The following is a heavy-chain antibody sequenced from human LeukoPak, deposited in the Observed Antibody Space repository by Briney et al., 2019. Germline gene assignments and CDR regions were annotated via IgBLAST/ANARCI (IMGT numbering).Heavy chain of an antibody. CDR3: ARDRDSSSWSRGYFDY. CDR2: ISYDGSNK. J-gene: IGHJ4*02. Sequence: GGSLRLSCAASGFTFSSYAMHWVRQAPGKGLEWGAVISYDGSNKYYADSVKGRFTISRDNSKNTLYLQMNSLRAEDTAAYYCARDRDSSSWSRGYFDYWGQGTLVTVSS. D-gene: IGHD6-13*01. CDR1: GFTFSSYA. V-gene: IGHV3-30*04.